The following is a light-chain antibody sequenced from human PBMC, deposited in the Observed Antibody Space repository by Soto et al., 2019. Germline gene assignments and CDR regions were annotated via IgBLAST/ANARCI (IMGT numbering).Light chain of an antibody. CDR1: QSVISN. J-gene: IGKJ5*01. CDR3: QQYGSSLGIT. V-gene: IGKV3-20*01. CDR2: DAS. Sequence: EMVMTQSPVTLAVSPGGRATLSCRDSQSVISNLAWYQQKPGQAPRLLSYDASSRATGIPDRFSGGGSGTDFTLTISRLEPEDFAVYYCQQYGSSLGITFGQGTRPEIK.